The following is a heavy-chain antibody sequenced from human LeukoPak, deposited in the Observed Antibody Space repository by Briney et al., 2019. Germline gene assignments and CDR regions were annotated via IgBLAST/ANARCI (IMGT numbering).Heavy chain of an antibody. V-gene: IGHV3-23*01. CDR3: AKSVGYCSGGSCLDYYGMDV. D-gene: IGHD2-15*01. Sequence: GGSLRLSCAASGFTFSSYAMSWVRQAPGKGLEWVSAISGSGGSTYYADSVKGRFTISRGNSKNTLYLQMNSLRAEDTAVYYCAKSVGYCSGGSCLDYYGMDVWGQGTTVTVSS. CDR1: GFTFSSYA. CDR2: ISGSGGST. J-gene: IGHJ6*02.